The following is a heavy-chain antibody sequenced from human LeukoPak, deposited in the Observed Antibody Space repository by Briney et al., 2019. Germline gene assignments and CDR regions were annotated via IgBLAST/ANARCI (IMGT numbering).Heavy chain of an antibody. CDR2: INSDGSST. D-gene: IGHD6-19*01. J-gene: IGHJ4*02. V-gene: IGHV3-74*01. CDR3: ARRPYSSGWKIDY. CDR1: GFTFSSYW. Sequence: GGSLRLSCAASGFTFSSYWMHWVRQAPGKGLVWVSRINSDGSSTSYADSVKGRFTISRDNAKNTLYLQMNSLRAEDTAVYYCARRPYSSGWKIDYWGQGTLVTVSS.